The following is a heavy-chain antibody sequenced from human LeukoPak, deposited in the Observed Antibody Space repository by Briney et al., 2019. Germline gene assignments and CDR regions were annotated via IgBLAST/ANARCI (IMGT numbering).Heavy chain of an antibody. V-gene: IGHV3-48*03. CDR3: AREHHYYDSRWFDP. Sequence: GGSLRLSCAASGFTFSSYEMNWVRQAPGKGLEWVSYISSSGSTIYYADSVKGRFTISRDNAKNSLYLQMNSLRAEDTAVYYCAREHHYYDSRWFDPWGQGTLVTVSS. CDR2: ISSSGSTI. CDR1: GFTFSSYE. J-gene: IGHJ5*02. D-gene: IGHD3-22*01.